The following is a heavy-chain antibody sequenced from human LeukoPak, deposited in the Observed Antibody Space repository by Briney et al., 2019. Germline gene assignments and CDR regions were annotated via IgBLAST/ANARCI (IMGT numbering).Heavy chain of an antibody. V-gene: IGHV3-30*02. CDR2: IRSDGYHT. D-gene: IGHD1-26*01. CDR3: AKPSGSGVDY. J-gene: IGHJ4*02. CDR1: GFTFSSYA. Sequence: GGSLRLSCAASGFTFSSYAMHWVRQAPGKGLEWVAFIRSDGYHTYYTDSVKGRFIITRDNFKNTLYLQMNSLRLEDMAVYSCAKPSGSGVDYWGRGTRVTVSS.